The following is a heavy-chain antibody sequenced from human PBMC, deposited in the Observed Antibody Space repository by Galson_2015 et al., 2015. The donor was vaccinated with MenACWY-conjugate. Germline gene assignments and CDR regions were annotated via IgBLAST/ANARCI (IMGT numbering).Heavy chain of an antibody. V-gene: IGHV3-23*01. CDR3: AKGLWGTFDY. Sequence: SLRLSCAASGFTFNNYAMNWVRQVPGKGLEWVSVTGNSGGSTSYADSVKGRFTISRDNSKNTLYPQMNSLRAEDTAVYYCAKGLWGTFDYWAKEPRSPSPQ. J-gene: IGHJ4*01. CDR1: GFTFNNYA. D-gene: IGHD3-16*01. CDR2: TGNSGGST.